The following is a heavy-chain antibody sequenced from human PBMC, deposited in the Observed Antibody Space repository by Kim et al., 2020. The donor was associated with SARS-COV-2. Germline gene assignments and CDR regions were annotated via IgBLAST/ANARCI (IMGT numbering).Heavy chain of an antibody. CDR2: DGSEK. Sequence: DGSEKAYVDSAKGRFTISRDNAKNSVYLQMNSRRGEDTAVYYCARGRGVDYWGQGTLVTVSS. V-gene: IGHV3-7*04. J-gene: IGHJ4*02. CDR3: ARGRGVDY.